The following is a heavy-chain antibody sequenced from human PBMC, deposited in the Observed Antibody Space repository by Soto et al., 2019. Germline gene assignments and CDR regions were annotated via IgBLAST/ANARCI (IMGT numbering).Heavy chain of an antibody. CDR1: GYTFTSYD. J-gene: IGHJ4*02. Sequence: QVQLVQSGAEVKKPGASVKVSCKASGYTFTSYDINWVRQATGQGLEWMGWMNPNSGNTGYAQKFQGRVTMTTDTSTSTAYMELRSLRSDDTAVYYCARVWDGDYVFDYFDYWGQGTLVTVSS. CDR2: MNPNSGNT. D-gene: IGHD4-17*01. V-gene: IGHV1-8*01. CDR3: ARVWDGDYVFDYFDY.